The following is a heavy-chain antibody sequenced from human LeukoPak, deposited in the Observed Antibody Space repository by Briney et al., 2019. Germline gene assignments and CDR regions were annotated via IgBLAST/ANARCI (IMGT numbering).Heavy chain of an antibody. J-gene: IGHJ3*01. D-gene: IGHD6-25*01. V-gene: IGHV1-2*02. CDR3: ARGLYEGRSSDWHVGLLSAFDL. CDR2: INPNRGGS. CDR1: AYTFTGYY. Sequence: GASVKVPCKASAYTFTGYYMHWVRQAPGQGLEWIGWINPNRGGSNYAQKLQGKFQGRVTMTRDTSISTAYMELRRLRPDDTAVYFCARGLYEGRSSDWHVGLLSAFDLWGQGTMVTVFS.